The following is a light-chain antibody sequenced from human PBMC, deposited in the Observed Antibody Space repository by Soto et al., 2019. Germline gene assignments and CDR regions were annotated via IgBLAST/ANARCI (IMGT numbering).Light chain of an antibody. J-gene: IGLJ1*01. CDR2: EVT. V-gene: IGLV2-14*01. CDR1: NSDVGAYNF. Sequence: SVLTHPASLSGSPGQSITISCTGANSDVGAYNFVSWYQHHPGKAPKLILYEVTARPSGISSRFSGSKSGNTASLTISGLQADDEANYYCSSYTNNNTPYVFGTGTKVTVL. CDR3: SSYTNNNTPYV.